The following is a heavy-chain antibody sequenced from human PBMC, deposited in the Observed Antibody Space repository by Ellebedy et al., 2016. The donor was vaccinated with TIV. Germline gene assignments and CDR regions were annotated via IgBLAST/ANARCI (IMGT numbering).Heavy chain of an antibody. V-gene: IGHV4-59*01. D-gene: IGHD3-22*01. Sequence: ESLRLSXSVSGDSITNYYWTWIRQPPGKGLEWIGFVHYRGSSNYNPSLKSRATISLDTSKKQFSLTVSSVTAEDTAVYYCAGDRMYYYDSSGSYSYYAMDVWGQGSTVTVSS. CDR2: VHYRGSS. CDR1: GDSITNYY. J-gene: IGHJ6*02. CDR3: AGDRMYYYDSSGSYSYYAMDV.